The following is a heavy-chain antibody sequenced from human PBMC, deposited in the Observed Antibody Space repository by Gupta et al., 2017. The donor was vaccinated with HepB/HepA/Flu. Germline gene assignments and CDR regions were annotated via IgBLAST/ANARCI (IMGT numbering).Heavy chain of an antibody. V-gene: IGHV1-8*01. D-gene: IGHD6-19*01. CDR3: ARAKWLAYYYYGMDV. Sequence: AQKFQGRVTMTRNTSISTAYMELSSLRSEDTAVYYCARAKWLAYYYYGMDVWGQGTTVTVSS. J-gene: IGHJ6*02.